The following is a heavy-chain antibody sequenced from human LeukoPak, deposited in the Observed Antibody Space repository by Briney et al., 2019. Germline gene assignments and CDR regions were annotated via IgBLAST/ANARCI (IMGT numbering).Heavy chain of an antibody. CDR2: ISGSGGST. V-gene: IGHV3-23*01. Sequence: GVSLRLSCAASGFTFSSYAMSWVRQAPGKGLEWVSAISGSGGSTYYADSVKGRFTISRDNSKKTLYLQMTSLRAEDTAVYYCGKDRCTGGTCYSTDSWGQGTLVTVSS. D-gene: IGHD2-15*01. CDR1: GFTFSSYA. CDR3: GKDRCTGGTCYSTDS. J-gene: IGHJ4*02.